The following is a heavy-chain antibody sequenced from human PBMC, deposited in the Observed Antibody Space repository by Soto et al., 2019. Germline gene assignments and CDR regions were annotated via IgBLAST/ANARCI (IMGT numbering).Heavy chain of an antibody. Sequence: NPSETLSLTCTVSGDSISSGGYYYNWIRQHPGEGLEWIGYIYYSGSTYYNPSLKSRVTISIDTSKNQFSLKLTSVTAADTAVYYCARDGGSAYSSAFDIWGQGTMVTVSS. J-gene: IGHJ3*02. V-gene: IGHV4-31*03. CDR3: ARDGGSAYSSAFDI. CDR2: IYYSGST. CDR1: GDSISSGGYY. D-gene: IGHD3-22*01.